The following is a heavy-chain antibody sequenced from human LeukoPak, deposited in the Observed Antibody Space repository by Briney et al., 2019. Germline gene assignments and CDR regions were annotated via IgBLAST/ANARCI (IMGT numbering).Heavy chain of an antibody. D-gene: IGHD3-10*01. CDR3: ASVYYYGSGGSWTPVDYYMNV. V-gene: IGHV1-2*02. J-gene: IGHJ6*03. CDR1: GYTFTGYY. CDR2: INPNSGGT. Sequence: ASVKVSCKSSGYTFTGYYMHWVRQAPGQGREWMGWINPNSGGTNYAQTFQGRVTMTRDTSISTAYMELSRLRSDDTAVYYCASVYYYGSGGSWTPVDYYMNVWSKGTTVTVSS.